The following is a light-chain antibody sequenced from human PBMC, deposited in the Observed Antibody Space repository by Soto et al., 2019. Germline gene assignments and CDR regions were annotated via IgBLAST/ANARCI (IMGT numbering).Light chain of an antibody. CDR1: SSNIGAIYD. CDR3: QSYDSSLSGVV. CDR2: ANN. V-gene: IGLV1-40*01. J-gene: IGLJ2*01. Sequence: QSVLTQPPSVSGAPGQRVTISRTGSSSNIGAIYDVHWYQQLPGTAPKLLIYANNNRPSGVPDRFSGSKSGTSASLAITGLQAEDEADYYCQSYDSSLSGVVFGGGTKLTVL.